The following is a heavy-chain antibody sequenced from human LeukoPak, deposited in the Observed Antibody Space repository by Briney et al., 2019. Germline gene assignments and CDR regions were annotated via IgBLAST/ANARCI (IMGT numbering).Heavy chain of an antibody. CDR2: IYTSGST. D-gene: IGHD3-22*01. J-gene: IGHJ3*02. CDR1: GGSISSYY. V-gene: IGHV4-4*09. Sequence: SETLSLTCTVSGGSISSYYWSWIRRPPGKGLEWIGYIYTSGSTNYNPSLKSRVTISVDTSKNQFSLKLSSVTAADTAVYYCARHGLDSSGYYYGDAFDIWGQGTMVTVSS. CDR3: ARHGLDSSGYYYGDAFDI.